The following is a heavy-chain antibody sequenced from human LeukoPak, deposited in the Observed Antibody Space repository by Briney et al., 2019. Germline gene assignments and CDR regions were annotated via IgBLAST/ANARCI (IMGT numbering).Heavy chain of an antibody. CDR2: ISWNSGSI. CDR3: ATGHSGSYKIPYFDY. J-gene: IGHJ4*02. V-gene: IGHV3-9*03. CDR1: GFTFDDYA. Sequence: GGSLRLSCAASGFTFDDYAMHWVRQAPGKGLEWVSGISWNSGSIGYADSVKGRFTISRDNAKNSLYLQMNSLRAEDMALYYCATGHSGSYKIPYFDYWGQGTLVTVSS. D-gene: IGHD1-26*01.